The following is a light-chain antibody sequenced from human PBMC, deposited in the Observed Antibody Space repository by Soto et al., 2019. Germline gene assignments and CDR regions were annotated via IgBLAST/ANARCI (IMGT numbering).Light chain of an antibody. Sequence: VMTQAPATLSVSPGERATLSCRASQTINNNVAWYQLKDGQVPRLLIYGASTRAADVPARFSGSGSGTEFSLTISSLQSEDFAVYYCQQYNDWPLTFGGGTKVDIK. J-gene: IGKJ4*01. CDR3: QQYNDWPLT. CDR2: GAS. V-gene: IGKV3-15*01. CDR1: QTINNN.